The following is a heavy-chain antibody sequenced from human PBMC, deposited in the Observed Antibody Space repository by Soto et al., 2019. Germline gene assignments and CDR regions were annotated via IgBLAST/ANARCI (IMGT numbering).Heavy chain of an antibody. CDR1: GFTFSSYA. D-gene: IGHD2-2*01. CDR2: ISYDGSNK. V-gene: IGHV3-30-3*01. Sequence: GGSLRLSCAASGFTFSSYAMHWVRQAPGKGLEWVAVISYDGSNKYYADSVKGRFTISRDNSKNTLYLQMNSLRAEDTAVYYCARDPSLDIVVVPAAPSYWGQGTLVTV. CDR3: ARDPSLDIVVVPAAPSY. J-gene: IGHJ4*02.